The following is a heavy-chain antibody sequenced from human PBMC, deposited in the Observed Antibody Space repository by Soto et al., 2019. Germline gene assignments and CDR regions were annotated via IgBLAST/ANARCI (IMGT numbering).Heavy chain of an antibody. CDR1: GGTFSSYA. D-gene: IGHD2-21*02. J-gene: IGHJ1*01. CDR3: ARAYCGGDCYPEYFQH. Sequence: QVQLLQSGAEVKKPGSSVKVSCKASGGTFSSYAISWVRQAPGQGLEWMGGIIPIFGTANYAQKFQGRVTITADESTSTAYMELSMLRSEDTAVYYCARAYCGGDCYPEYFQHWGQGTLVTVSS. V-gene: IGHV1-69*01. CDR2: IIPIFGTA.